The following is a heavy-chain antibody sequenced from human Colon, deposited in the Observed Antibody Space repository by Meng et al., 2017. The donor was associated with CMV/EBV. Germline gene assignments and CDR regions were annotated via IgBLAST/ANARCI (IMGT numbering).Heavy chain of an antibody. CDR2: ISAYNGHT. V-gene: IGHV1-18*01. CDR1: GYTFTHYR. CDR3: ARVGGSGLNWLDP. J-gene: IGHJ5*02. D-gene: IGHD3-10*01. Sequence: CTSSGYTFTHYRISWVRQAPGQGLEWMGWISAYNGHTNYPQKFQGRVTMTTDTSTSTAYMEVRSLRSDDTAVYYCARVGGSGLNWLDPWSQGTLVTVSS.